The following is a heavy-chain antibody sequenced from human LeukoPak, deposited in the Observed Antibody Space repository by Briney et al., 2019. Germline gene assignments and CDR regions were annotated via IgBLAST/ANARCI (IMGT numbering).Heavy chain of an antibody. CDR1: GGTFSSYA. CDR3: ASRPARYCGGDCHVDY. J-gene: IGHJ4*02. CDR2: IIPIFGTA. V-gene: IGHV1-69*05. Sequence: GASVKVSCKASGGTFSSYAISWVRQAPGQGLEWMGGIIPIFGTANYAQKFQGRVTITTDESTSTAYMELSSLRSEDTAVYYCASRPARYCGGDCHVDYWGQGTLVTVSS. D-gene: IGHD2-21*02.